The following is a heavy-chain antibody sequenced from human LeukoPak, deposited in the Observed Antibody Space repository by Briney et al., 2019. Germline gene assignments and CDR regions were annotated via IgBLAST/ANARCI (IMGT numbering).Heavy chain of an antibody. D-gene: IGHD2-21*02. Sequence: PGGSLRLSCAASGFTFSSYGMHWGRQAPGKGLEWVAIIWYDGTNKYYAASVKGRFTISRDNSKNTLYLQMNSLRAEDTAVYYCARDSCGGDCYPYTFDYWGQGTLVTVSS. CDR1: GFTFSSYG. CDR3: ARDSCGGDCYPYTFDY. J-gene: IGHJ4*02. V-gene: IGHV3-33*01. CDR2: IWYDGTNK.